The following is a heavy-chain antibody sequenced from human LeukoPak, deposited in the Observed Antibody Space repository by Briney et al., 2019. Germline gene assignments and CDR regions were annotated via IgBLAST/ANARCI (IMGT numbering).Heavy chain of an antibody. CDR3: TTEFSRGG. Sequence: GGSLRLSCAASGFSFSNVWMNWVRQAPGKGLEWVGRIKSETDGGTTDYAAPVKGRFTISRDDSKSTLYLQMNSLIIEDTAMYYCTTEFSRGGWGQGTLATVSS. CDR2: IKSETDGGTT. V-gene: IGHV3-15*01. CDR1: GFSFSNVW. J-gene: IGHJ4*02.